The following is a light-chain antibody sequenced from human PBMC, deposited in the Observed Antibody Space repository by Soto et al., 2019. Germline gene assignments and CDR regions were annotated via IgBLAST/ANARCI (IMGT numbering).Light chain of an antibody. CDR2: GNS. J-gene: IGLJ2*01. CDR1: SSNIGAGYG. Sequence: QSVLTQSPSVSGAPGQRVTISCTGSSSNIGAGYGVHWYQQLPGTAPKLLIYGNSNRPSGVPDRFSGSKSGTSASLAITGLQAEDEADYYCQSYDSSLSGSFGGGTQLTVL. V-gene: IGLV1-40*01. CDR3: QSYDSSLSGS.